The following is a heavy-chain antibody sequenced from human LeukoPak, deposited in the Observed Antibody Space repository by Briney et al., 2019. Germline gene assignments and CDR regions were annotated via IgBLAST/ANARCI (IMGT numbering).Heavy chain of an antibody. D-gene: IGHD3-10*01. CDR3: AKDWRTPVRGVAYYFDY. V-gene: IGHV3-30*18. Sequence: GKSLRLSCAASGFTFSGYGMHWVRQAPGKGLEWVTIISSDGNNKYYADSVKGRFTISRDNSKNTLYLQMNSLRVEDTAVYYCAKDWRTPVRGVAYYFDYWGRGTLVTVAS. CDR2: ISSDGNNK. CDR1: GFTFSGYG. J-gene: IGHJ4*02.